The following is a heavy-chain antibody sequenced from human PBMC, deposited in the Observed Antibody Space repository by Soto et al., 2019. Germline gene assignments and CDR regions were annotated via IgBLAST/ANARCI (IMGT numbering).Heavy chain of an antibody. D-gene: IGHD3-22*01. J-gene: IGHJ4*01. CDR3: ARLYWSYYASSGYLDQ. CDR1: NGSISNGDYY. V-gene: IGHV4-30-4*01. Sequence: SETLSLTCTVSNGSISNGDYYWIWVRQSPGKGLESIGYIYFTGTTYYNPSLQSRLSISVDRSKNQMSLRLTSVTAADTAVYYCARLYWSYYASSGYLDQWGHGTLVTVSS. CDR2: IYFTGTT.